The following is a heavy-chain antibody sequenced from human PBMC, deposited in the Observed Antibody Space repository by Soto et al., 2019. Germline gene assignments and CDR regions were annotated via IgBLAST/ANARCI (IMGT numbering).Heavy chain of an antibody. D-gene: IGHD1-1*01. V-gene: IGHV4-59*08. J-gene: IGHJ4*01. CDR1: GGSISNYF. CDR2: VSDSGST. CDR3: ARRTPGTTCFDY. Sequence: QVQLQESGPGLVKPSETLSLTCTVSGGSISNYFWSWIRQPPGKGLEWIGYVSDSGSTNYSPSLTSRVSIPVDTSQIQFSLNLRSVTAADTAVYFCARRTPGTTCFDYSGHGTLVIVSS.